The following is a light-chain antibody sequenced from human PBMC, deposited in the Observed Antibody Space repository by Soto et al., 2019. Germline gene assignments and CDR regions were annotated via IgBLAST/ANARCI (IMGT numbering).Light chain of an antibody. J-gene: IGKJ2*03. Sequence: EIVMTQSPATLSVSPGERATLSCRASQSVSSNLAWYQQKPGQAPRLLIYGASTRATGIPARFSGSGSGTEFTLTISSLQSEDFAVYYRQHYYSPPHSFGQGTKLQIK. CDR3: QHYYSPPHS. CDR1: QSVSSN. CDR2: GAS. V-gene: IGKV3-15*01.